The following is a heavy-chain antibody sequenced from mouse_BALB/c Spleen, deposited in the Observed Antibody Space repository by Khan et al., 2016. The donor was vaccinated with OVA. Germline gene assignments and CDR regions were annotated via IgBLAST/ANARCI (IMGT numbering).Heavy chain of an antibody. V-gene: IGHV1-4*01. CDR2: INPSNGYT. D-gene: IGHD2-14*01. J-gene: IGHJ3*01. Sequence: QIQLVQSGAELARPGASVKMSCKASGYTFTSYTIHWIKKRPGQGLEWIGYINPSNGYTNYNQKFKDKATLTTDKSSTTAYLQLSSLTSDDSAVYNGVRDGAYHRNDGWFAYWGQGTLGTVSA. CDR1: GYTFTSYT. CDR3: VRDGAYHRNDGWFAY.